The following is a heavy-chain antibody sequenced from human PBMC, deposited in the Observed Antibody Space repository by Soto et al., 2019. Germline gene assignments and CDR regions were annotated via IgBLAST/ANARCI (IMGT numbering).Heavy chain of an antibody. J-gene: IGHJ6*02. V-gene: IGHV1-69*08. CDR3: ARDGGQRLWGSYYDGMDV. D-gene: IGHD1-1*01. CDR1: GGTFSSYT. Sequence: QVQLVQSGAEVKKPGSSVKVSCKASGGTFSSYTISWVRQAPGQGLEWMGRIIPILGIANYAQKFQGRVTITADKSTITDYMELSRLRSEDTAVYYCARDGGQRLWGSYYDGMDVWGQGTTVTVSS. CDR2: IIPILGIA.